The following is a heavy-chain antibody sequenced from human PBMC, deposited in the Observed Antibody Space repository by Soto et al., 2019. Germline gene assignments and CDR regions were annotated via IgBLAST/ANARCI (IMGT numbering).Heavy chain of an antibody. CDR2: VHHSWGS. V-gene: IGHV4-59*08. CDR1: GGSISSYY. J-gene: IGHJ6*02. CDR3: ARQGFGPLPGLVDV. D-gene: IGHD3-10*01. Sequence: QVQLQESGPGLVKPSETLSLSCTVSGGSISSYYWSWFRQSPGKRMEWIGYVHHSWGSSYNPSLPSRVAISLDTSKSQSSLKVTSVTATATAVYYCARQGFGPLPGLVDVWGQGTTVTVSS.